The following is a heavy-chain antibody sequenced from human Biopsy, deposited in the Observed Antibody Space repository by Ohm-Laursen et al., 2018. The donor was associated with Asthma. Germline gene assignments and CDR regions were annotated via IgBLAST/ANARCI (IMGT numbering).Heavy chain of an antibody. J-gene: IGHJ4*02. D-gene: IGHD5-12*01. CDR1: GFMFRSFG. CDR2: ISYDGNHK. Sequence: SLRLSCTPSGFMFRSFGMHWVRQAPGKGLEWVAVISYDGNHKFYEDSVKGRFTISRDNSKNTLYLQMNSLRTEDTAVYYCAKRRGYSGHGNDYWGQGTLVIVSS. CDR3: AKRRGYSGHGNDY. V-gene: IGHV3-30*18.